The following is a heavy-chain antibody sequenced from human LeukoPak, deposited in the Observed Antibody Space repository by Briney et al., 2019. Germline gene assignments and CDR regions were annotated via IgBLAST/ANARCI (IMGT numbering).Heavy chain of an antibody. D-gene: IGHD3-22*01. CDR2: IYTSGGT. Sequence: SGTLSLLSTASGGSISSDYWSWIRQPAGKGLEWIGRIYTSGGTNYNPSLKSRVTMSVATSKNQFSLKLSSVTAADTAVYYCARDSVRYYYDSSGYNSNVFDIWGQGTMVTVSS. CDR3: ARDSVRYYYDSSGYNSNVFDI. CDR1: GGSISSDY. J-gene: IGHJ3*02. V-gene: IGHV4-4*07.